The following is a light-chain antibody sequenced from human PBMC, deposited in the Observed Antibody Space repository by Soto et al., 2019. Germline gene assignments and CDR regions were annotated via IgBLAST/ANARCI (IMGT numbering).Light chain of an antibody. CDR3: QQYASLPLT. J-gene: IGKJ4*01. CDR2: GAS. Sequence: IVLTQSPDTLSLSPGESATLSCRASQTVRGNNIVWYQQRPGQAPRGLISGASSRATGIPDRFRGSGSGTDFSLSIRRLEPEDSAVYYCQQYASLPLTFGGGTKVVIK. CDR1: QTVRGNN. V-gene: IGKV3-20*01.